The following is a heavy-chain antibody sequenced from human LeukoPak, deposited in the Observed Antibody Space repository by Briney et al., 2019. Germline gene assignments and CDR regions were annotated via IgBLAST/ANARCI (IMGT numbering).Heavy chain of an antibody. CDR1: GGSISSGNYY. Sequence: PSQTLSLTCTVSGGSISSGNYYWTWIPQPPGKGLEWMGYIFHSGCMYYNPSLKSRLTLSVHTSKNQFSLKLRYVTAADTAVYYCARQTTVISFDYWGQGALVTVAS. CDR2: IFHSGCM. J-gene: IGHJ4*02. CDR3: ARQTTVISFDY. V-gene: IGHV4-30-4*01. D-gene: IGHD4-17*01.